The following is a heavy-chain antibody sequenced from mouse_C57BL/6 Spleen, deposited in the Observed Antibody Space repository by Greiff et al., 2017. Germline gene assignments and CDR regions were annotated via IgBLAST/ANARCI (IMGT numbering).Heavy chain of an antibody. V-gene: IGHV1-54*01. D-gene: IGHD1-1*01. Sequence: QVQLQQSGAELVRPGTSVKVSCKASGYAFTNYLIEWVKQRPGQGLEWIGVINPGSGGTNYNEKFKGKATLTADKSSSTAYMQLSSLTSEDAAVYFCARPSKFITTLVDYWGQGTTLTVSS. CDR2: INPGSGGT. CDR1: GYAFTNYL. CDR3: ARPSKFITTLVDY. J-gene: IGHJ2*01.